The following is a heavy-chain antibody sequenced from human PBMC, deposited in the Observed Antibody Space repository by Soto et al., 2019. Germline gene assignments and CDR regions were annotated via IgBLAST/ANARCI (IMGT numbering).Heavy chain of an antibody. CDR2: ISGSGGST. Sequence: EVQLLESGGGLVQPGGSLRLSCAASGFTFSSYAMSWVRQAPGKGLEWVSAISGSGGSTYYADSVKGRFTISRDNSKNTLYLQMNSLRAEDTAVYYCARDRAGEMWAYGMDVWGQGTTVTVSS. V-gene: IGHV3-23*01. CDR3: ARDRAGEMWAYGMDV. CDR1: GFTFSSYA. D-gene: IGHD6-19*01. J-gene: IGHJ6*02.